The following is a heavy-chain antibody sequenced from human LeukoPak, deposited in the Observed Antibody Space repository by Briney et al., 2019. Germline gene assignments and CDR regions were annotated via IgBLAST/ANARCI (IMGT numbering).Heavy chain of an antibody. D-gene: IGHD1/OR15-1a*01. Sequence: PGGSLRLSCAGSGFTFRSYAMHWVRQAPGKGLEWVAVISFDGSNKFYADSVKGRFTISRDNSKNTVYLQMNSLRTEDTAVFHCARDMYRTTYHHIDYWGQGTLVTVSS. CDR2: ISFDGSNK. J-gene: IGHJ4*02. V-gene: IGHV3-30*04. CDR1: GFTFRSYA. CDR3: ARDMYRTTYHHIDY.